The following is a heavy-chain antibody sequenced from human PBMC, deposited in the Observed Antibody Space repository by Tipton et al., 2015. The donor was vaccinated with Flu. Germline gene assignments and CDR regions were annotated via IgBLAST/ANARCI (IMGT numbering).Heavy chain of an antibody. CDR3: ASLERTIFGVAN. CDR2: VYASGSS. CDR1: GGSISSSY. V-gene: IGHV4-4*07. D-gene: IGHD3-3*01. J-gene: IGHJ4*02. Sequence: TLSLTRTVSGGSISSSYWSWIRQPAGKGLEWIGRVYASGSSNYHPSLKSRVTMSVDTSKNQFSLRLSSVTAADTAVYYCASLERTIFGVANWGRGTLVTVSS.